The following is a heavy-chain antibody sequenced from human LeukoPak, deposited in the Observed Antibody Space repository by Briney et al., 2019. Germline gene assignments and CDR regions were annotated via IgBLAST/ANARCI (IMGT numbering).Heavy chain of an antibody. V-gene: IGHV3-9*01. D-gene: IGHD6-6*01. CDR1: GFTFDDYA. J-gene: IGHJ4*02. Sequence: GGSLRLSCAASGFTFDDYAMHWVRQAPGKGLEWVSGISWNSGSIGYADSVKGRFTISRDNAKNSLYLQMNSLRAEDTAVYYCAREELASPYYFDYWGQGTLVTVSS. CDR2: ISWNSGSI. CDR3: AREELASPYYFDY.